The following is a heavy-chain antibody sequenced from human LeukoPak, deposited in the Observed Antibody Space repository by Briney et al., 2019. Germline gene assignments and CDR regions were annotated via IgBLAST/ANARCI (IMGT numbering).Heavy chain of an antibody. D-gene: IGHD3-22*01. CDR1: GFTFSAYY. CDR3: ARDRSSGYYYVDAFDI. V-gene: IGHV3-21*04. CDR2: ISSSSTYI. Sequence: GGSLRLSCAASGFTFSAYYMNWVRQAPGMGLEWVSSISSSSTYINYADSVKGRFTISRDNAKNSLYLQMNSLRAEDTALYYCARDRSSGYYYVDAFDIWGQGTMVTVSS. J-gene: IGHJ3*02.